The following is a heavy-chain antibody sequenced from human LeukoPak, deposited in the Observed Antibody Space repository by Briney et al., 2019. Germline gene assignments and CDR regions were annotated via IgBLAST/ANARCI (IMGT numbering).Heavy chain of an antibody. V-gene: IGHV3-66*01. CDR2: IYSGGST. CDR3: ARGPGSLRPFGP. CDR1: RFTVSSNY. D-gene: IGHD4-17*01. Sequence: GGSLRLSCAASRFTVSSNYMSWVRQAPGKGLEWVSVIYSGGSTYYADSVKGRFTISRDNSKNTLYLQMNSLRAEDTAVYYCARGPGSLRPFGPWGQGTLVTVSS. J-gene: IGHJ5*02.